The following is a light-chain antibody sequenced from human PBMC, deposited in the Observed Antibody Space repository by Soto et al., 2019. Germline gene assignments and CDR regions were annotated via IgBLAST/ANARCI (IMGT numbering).Light chain of an antibody. Sequence: QSALTQPASVSGSPGQSITISCIGTSSDVGGYNYVSWYQQHPGKAPKLMIYDVTDRPSGFSNRFSGSKSGNTASLTISGLQAEDEADYYCSSYSSSSNTPYVFGSGTQLTVL. CDR1: SSDVGGYNY. J-gene: IGLJ7*01. V-gene: IGLV2-14*03. CDR3: SSYSSSSNTPYV. CDR2: DVT.